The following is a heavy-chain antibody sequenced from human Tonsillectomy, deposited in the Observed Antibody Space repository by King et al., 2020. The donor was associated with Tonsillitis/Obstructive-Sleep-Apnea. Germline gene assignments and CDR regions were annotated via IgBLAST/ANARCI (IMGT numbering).Heavy chain of an antibody. CDR3: ATSSVVVPAAMPGWFDP. D-gene: IGHD2-2*01. CDR2: INHSGST. V-gene: IGHV4-34*01. Sequence: VQLQQWGAGLLKPSETLSLTCAVYGGSFSGYYWSWIRQPPGKGLEWIGEINHSGSTNYNPSLKSRVTISVDTSKNQFSLKLSPVTAADTAVYYCATSSVVVPAAMPGWFDPWGQGTLVTVSS. CDR1: GGSFSGYY. J-gene: IGHJ5*02.